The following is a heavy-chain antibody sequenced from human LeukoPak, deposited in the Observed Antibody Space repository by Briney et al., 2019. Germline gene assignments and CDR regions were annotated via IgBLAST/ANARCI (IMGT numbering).Heavy chain of an antibody. CDR1: GGSISSSSYY. Sequence: SETLSLTCTVSGGSISSSSYYWGWIRQPPGKGLEWIGSIYYSGSTYYNPPLKSRVTISVDTSKNQFSLKLSSVTAADTAVYYCAAKANWGDDYWGQGTLVTVSS. CDR3: AAKANWGDDY. J-gene: IGHJ4*02. D-gene: IGHD7-27*01. V-gene: IGHV4-39*01. CDR2: IYYSGST.